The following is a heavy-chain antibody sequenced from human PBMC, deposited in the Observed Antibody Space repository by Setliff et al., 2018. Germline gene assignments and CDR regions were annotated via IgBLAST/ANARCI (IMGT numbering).Heavy chain of an antibody. CDR3: RLAHCSNNCEEALDY. CDR2: SNHSGST. J-gene: IGHJ4*02. Sequence: SETLSLTCSVYGESFSNNYWSWLRQPPGKGLEWIGESNHSGSTNYNPSLKSRVTMSVDTSKNQFSLKLNSVTAADTAVYYFRLAHCSNNCEEALDYWSQGTLVTAPQ. V-gene: IGHV4-34*01. CDR1: GESFSNNY. D-gene: IGHD2-2*01.